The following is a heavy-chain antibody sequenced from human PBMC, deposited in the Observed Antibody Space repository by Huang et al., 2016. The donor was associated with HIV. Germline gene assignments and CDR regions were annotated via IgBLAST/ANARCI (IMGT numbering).Heavy chain of an antibody. D-gene: IGHD5-18*01. CDR1: GFTFRSYS. Sequence: EVHLVESGGGLVQPGGSLRLSCAASGFTFRSYSMNWVRQTPGEGLACVSYISSTGSAKYYADSVKDRFTISRDNANNSLYLQMNSLRAEDAGVYFCAMGYGPFDFWGQGTLVTVSS. J-gene: IGHJ4*02. CDR2: ISSTGSAK. CDR3: AMGYGPFDF. V-gene: IGHV3-48*01.